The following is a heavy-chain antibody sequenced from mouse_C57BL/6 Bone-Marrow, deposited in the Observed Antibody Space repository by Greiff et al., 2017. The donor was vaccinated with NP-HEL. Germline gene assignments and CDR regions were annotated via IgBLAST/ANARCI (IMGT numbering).Heavy chain of an antibody. CDR2: IYPSDSET. CDR1: GYTFTSYW. CDR3: ARRGNWNYAMDY. D-gene: IGHD2-1*01. V-gene: IGHV1-61*01. Sequence: QVQLQQPGAELVRPGSSVKLSCKASGYTFTSYWMDWVKQRPGQGLEWIGNIYPSDSETHYNQKFKDKATLTVDKSSSTAYMQLSSLTSEDSAVYYCARRGNWNYAMDYWGQGTSVTVSS. J-gene: IGHJ4*01.